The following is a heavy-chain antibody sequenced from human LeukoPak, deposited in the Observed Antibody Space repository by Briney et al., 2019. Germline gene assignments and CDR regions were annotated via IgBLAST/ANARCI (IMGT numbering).Heavy chain of an antibody. CDR1: GYTFSTYY. CDR3: ARANGGGLDY. Sequence: ASVKVSCKTSGYTFSTYYMHWVRQAPRQGLEWLGIIHPTDGSTSYTQKIQGRVTMTRDTATGTVYLELSSLGSEDTAVYWCARANGGGLDYWGQGTLITVSS. CDR2: IHPTDGST. J-gene: IGHJ4*02. D-gene: IGHD3-10*01. V-gene: IGHV1-46*01.